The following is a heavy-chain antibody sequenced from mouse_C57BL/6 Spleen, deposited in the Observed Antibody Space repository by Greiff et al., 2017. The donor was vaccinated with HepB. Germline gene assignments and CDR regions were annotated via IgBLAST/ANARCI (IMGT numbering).Heavy chain of an antibody. CDR1: GFTFSNYW. V-gene: IGHV6-3*01. Sequence: DVKLVESGGGLVQPGGSMKLSCVASGFTFSNYWMNWVRQSPEKGLEWVAQIRLKSDNYATHYADSVKGRFTISRDDSKSSVYLQMNNLRAEDTGIYYCTAEITTVVATHFDYWGQGTTLTVSS. CDR3: TAEITTVVATHFDY. J-gene: IGHJ2*01. D-gene: IGHD1-1*01. CDR2: IRLKSDNYAT.